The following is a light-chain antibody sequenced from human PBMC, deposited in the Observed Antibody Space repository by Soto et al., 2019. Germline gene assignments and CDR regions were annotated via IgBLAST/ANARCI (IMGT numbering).Light chain of an antibody. CDR3: QQRHNWPIT. V-gene: IGKV3-11*01. CDR1: QTIRGL. Sequence: EVVLTQSPVTLSLSPRERATLSFRASQTIRGLLAWYQHRLGQAPRLLIYGTSNRATGIPARFSGSGSGTDFNLTISSLEPADFGVYYCQQRHNWPITFGQGTRLEIK. CDR2: GTS. J-gene: IGKJ5*01.